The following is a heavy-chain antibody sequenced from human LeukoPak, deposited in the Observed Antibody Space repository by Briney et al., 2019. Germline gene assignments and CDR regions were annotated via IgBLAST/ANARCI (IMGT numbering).Heavy chain of an antibody. CDR1: GYTFTGYY. D-gene: IGHD3-22*01. CDR3: ARVKVQYYYDSSGYRYFDY. J-gene: IGHJ4*02. V-gene: IGHV1-2*02. CDR2: INPNSGGT. Sequence: GASVKVSCKASGYTFTGYYMHWVRQAPGQGLEWMGWINPNSGGTNYAQKFQGRVTMTRDTSTSTAYMELSRLRSDDTAVYYCARVKVQYYYDSSGYRYFDYWGQGTLVTVSS.